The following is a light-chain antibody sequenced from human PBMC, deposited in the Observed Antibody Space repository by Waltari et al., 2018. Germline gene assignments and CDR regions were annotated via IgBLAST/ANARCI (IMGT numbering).Light chain of an antibody. CDR2: GVS. CDR1: QSLGLLRT. J-gene: IGKJ1*01. V-gene: IGKV3-20*01. Sequence: DIVLTQSPGTLSLSPGERVTLSCRASQSLGLLRTVAWFQQKPGQAPRLLIDGVSDRATGIPARFSGDGSGVDFTLTIDRLEPDDFAVYYCHQYGDFPRTFGPGTYVE. CDR3: HQYGDFPRT.